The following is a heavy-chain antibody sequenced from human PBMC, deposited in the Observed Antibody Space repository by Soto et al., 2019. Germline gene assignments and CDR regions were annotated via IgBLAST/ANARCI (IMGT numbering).Heavy chain of an antibody. CDR1: GFTFSSYG. D-gene: IGHD3-10*01. J-gene: IGHJ6*02. Sequence: QVQLVESGGGVVQPGRSLRLSCAASGFTFSSYGMHWVRQAPGKGLEWVAVIWYDGSNKYYADSVTGRFTISRDNSKNTLYLQMNSLRAEDTAVYYCARDLGRSGAYYYYGMDVWGQGTTVTVSS. V-gene: IGHV3-33*01. CDR3: ARDLGRSGAYYYYGMDV. CDR2: IWYDGSNK.